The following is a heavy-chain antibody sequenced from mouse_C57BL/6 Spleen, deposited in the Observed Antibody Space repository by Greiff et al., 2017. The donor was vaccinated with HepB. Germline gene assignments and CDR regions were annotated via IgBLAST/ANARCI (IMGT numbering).Heavy chain of an antibody. Sequence: VKLVESGPELVKPGASVKISCKASGYAFSSSWMNWVKQRPGKGLEWIGRIYPGDGDTNYNGKFKGKATLTADKSSSTAYMQLSSLTSEDSAVYFCAREGYYVWDYWGQGTSVTVSS. CDR3: AREGYYVWDY. CDR1: GYAFSSSW. CDR2: IYPGDGDT. J-gene: IGHJ4*01. D-gene: IGHD2-3*01. V-gene: IGHV1-82*01.